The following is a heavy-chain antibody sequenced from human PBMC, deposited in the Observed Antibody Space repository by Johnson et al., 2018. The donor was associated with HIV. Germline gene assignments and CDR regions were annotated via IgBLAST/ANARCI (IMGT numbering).Heavy chain of an antibody. CDR2: IKSKTDGGTT. D-gene: IGHD3-16*02. CDR1: GFTFSSYA. V-gene: IGHV3-15*01. Sequence: VQLVESGGGLVKPGGSLRLSCAASGFTFSSYAMSWVRQAPGKGLEWVGRIKSKTDGGTTDYAAPVKGRFTISRDDSKNTLYLEMHTLKTGDTALYYRVADQAGDYGWGNCRYAFDIWGQGTVVTVSS. J-gene: IGHJ3*02. CDR3: VADQAGDYGWGNCRYAFDI.